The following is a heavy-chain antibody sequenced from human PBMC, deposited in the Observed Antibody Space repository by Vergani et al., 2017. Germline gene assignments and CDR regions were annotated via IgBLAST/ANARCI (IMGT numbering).Heavy chain of an antibody. Sequence: QVQLVESGGGLVKPGGSLRLSCTASGFFFSDYYMSWLRQAPGKGLEWISYIASSDITVYYADSVKGRFTISRDNAKNSLYLEMNSLRAEDTAVYYCARDYLDFSGSGSPYYFDHWGQGTQVTVSS. J-gene: IGHJ4*02. CDR3: ARDYLDFSGSGSPYYFDH. CDR1: GFFFSDYY. D-gene: IGHD3-10*01. V-gene: IGHV3-11*04. CDR2: IASSDITV.